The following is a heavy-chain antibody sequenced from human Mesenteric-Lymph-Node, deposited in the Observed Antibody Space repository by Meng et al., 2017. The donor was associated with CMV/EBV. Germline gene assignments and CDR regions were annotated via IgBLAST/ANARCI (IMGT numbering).Heavy chain of an antibody. Sequence: LRTYAITWVRQAPGQGLEWMGGTTPISGTANYAQRFQDRLTITTDEATNTDYMELRNLKSEDTAVYYCARVVDILLWFGELFWFDPWGQGTLVTVSS. CDR2: TTPISGTA. J-gene: IGHJ5*02. V-gene: IGHV1-69*05. D-gene: IGHD3-10*01. CDR1: LRTYA. CDR3: ARVVDILLWFGELFWFDP.